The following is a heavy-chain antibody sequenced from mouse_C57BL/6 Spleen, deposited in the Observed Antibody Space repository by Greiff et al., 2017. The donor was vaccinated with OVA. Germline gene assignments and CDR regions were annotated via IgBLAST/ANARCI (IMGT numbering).Heavy chain of an antibody. V-gene: IGHV2-2*01. Sequence: QVQLKESGPGLVQPSQSLSITCTVSGFSLTSYGVHWVRQSPGKGLEWLGVIWSGGSTDYNAAFISRLSISKDNSKSQVFFKMNSLQADDTAIYYCARYYGSSWPWFAYWGQGTLVTVSA. D-gene: IGHD1-1*01. CDR3: ARYYGSSWPWFAY. J-gene: IGHJ3*01. CDR2: IWSGGST. CDR1: GFSLTSYG.